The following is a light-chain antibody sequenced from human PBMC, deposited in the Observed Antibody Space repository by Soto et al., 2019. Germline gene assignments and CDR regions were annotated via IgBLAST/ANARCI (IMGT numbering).Light chain of an antibody. CDR2: GAS. Sequence: EIILTQSPDTLSLSPGERATLSCRASQTVSSDYLAWCQQRPGQAPRLLIYGASNRATGIPDRFSGSGSGTDSTLTISRLEPEDFAVYYCQQYGSSGTFGQGTRWIS. CDR3: QQYGSSGT. CDR1: QTVSSDY. V-gene: IGKV3-20*01. J-gene: IGKJ1*01.